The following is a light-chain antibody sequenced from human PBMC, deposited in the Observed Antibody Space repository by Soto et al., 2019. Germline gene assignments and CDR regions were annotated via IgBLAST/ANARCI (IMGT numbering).Light chain of an antibody. CDR2: AAS. CDR1: QSVTTY. Sequence: DIQMTQSPSSLSASVGDGVTITCRASQSVTTYLNWYQQQPGKAPKLLIYAASNLQSGVPSRFSGSGSGTDFTLTIRSLQPEDFATYYCLQTYSAPLTFGGGTKVDIK. J-gene: IGKJ4*01. CDR3: LQTYSAPLT. V-gene: IGKV1-39*01.